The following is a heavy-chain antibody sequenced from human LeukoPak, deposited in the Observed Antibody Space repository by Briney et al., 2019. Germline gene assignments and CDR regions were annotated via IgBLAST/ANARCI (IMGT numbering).Heavy chain of an antibody. Sequence: GGSLRLSCAASGFTFSSYWMSWVRQAPGKGLKWVANIKQDGSEKYYVDSVKGRFTISRDNAKNSLYLQMNSLRAEDTAVYFCARARPPTSYYSYYIDVWGRGTTVIVS. CDR2: IKQDGSEK. V-gene: IGHV3-7*01. CDR1: GFTFSSYW. J-gene: IGHJ6*03. CDR3: ARARPPTSYYSYYIDV.